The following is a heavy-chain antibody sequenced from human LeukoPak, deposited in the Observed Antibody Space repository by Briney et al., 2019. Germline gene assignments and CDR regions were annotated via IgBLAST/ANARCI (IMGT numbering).Heavy chain of an antibody. J-gene: IGHJ4*02. Sequence: GGSLRLSCSASGFTYSSFWMGWVRQAPGKGLEWVASIRWDDERHHVDSVTGRFSVSRDNAKNSLYLQMNSLRAEDTAVYFCSRITTNGYFEYWGQGALVTVSS. CDR2: IRWDDER. V-gene: IGHV3-7*01. D-gene: IGHD1-1*01. CDR1: GFTYSSFW. CDR3: SRITTNGYFEY.